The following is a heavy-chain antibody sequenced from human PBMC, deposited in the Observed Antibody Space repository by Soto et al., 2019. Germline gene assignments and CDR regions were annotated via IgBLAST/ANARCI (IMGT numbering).Heavy chain of an antibody. V-gene: IGHV1-8*01. CDR2: MNPNSGNT. D-gene: IGHD3-22*01. CDR3: XXXXXXXXXXYLLPCGY. Sequence: QVQLVQSGAEVKKPGASVKVSCKASGYTFTSYDINWVRQATGQGLEWMGWMNPNSGNTGYAQKFQGRVTMTRNTSISTAYMELSSLXXXXXXXXXXXXXXXXXXXXYLLPCGYWGQGTLVTV. CDR1: GYTFTSYD. J-gene: IGHJ4*02.